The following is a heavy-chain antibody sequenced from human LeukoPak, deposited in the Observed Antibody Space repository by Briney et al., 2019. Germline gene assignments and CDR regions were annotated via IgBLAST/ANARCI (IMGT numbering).Heavy chain of an antibody. J-gene: IGHJ4*02. V-gene: IGHV3-74*03. CDR3: ARAQVGTPTDC. D-gene: IGHD1-26*01. CDR1: GFTLTTYA. CDR2: LTADGSST. Sequence: GGSLRLSCAASGFTLTTYAMYWFRQAPGKGRVWVSRLTADGSSTTADSVMGRFTVSRAIAKNTIYLEMNSLRAEDTAVYYCARAQVGTPTDCWGQGTLVTVSS.